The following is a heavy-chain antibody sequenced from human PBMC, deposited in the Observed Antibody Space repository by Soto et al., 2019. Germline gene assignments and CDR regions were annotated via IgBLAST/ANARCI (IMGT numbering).Heavy chain of an antibody. J-gene: IGHJ4*02. CDR2: IWYDGSNK. D-gene: IGHD4-17*01. CDR1: GFTFSSYG. CDR3: ARDQATTVTKSLGFDY. Sequence: HPGGSLRLSCAASGFTFSSYGMHRVRQAPGKGLEWVAVIWYDGSNKYYADSVKGRFTISRDNSKNTLYLQMNSLRAEDTAVYYCARDQATTVTKSLGFDYWGQGTLVTVSS. V-gene: IGHV3-33*01.